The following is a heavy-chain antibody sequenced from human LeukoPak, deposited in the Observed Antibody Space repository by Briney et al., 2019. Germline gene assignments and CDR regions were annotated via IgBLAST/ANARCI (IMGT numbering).Heavy chain of an antibody. Sequence: GGSLRLSCASSGFSFSSYGMSWVRQAPGKGLEWVSSISGSGGRTFYADSVKGRFTISRDNSKNTLYVQMNSLRPEDTAVYYCAKDLAGYDDWGQGTLVTVSS. D-gene: IGHD5-12*01. CDR1: GFSFSSYG. J-gene: IGHJ4*02. CDR2: ISGSGGRT. V-gene: IGHV3-23*01. CDR3: AKDLAGYDD.